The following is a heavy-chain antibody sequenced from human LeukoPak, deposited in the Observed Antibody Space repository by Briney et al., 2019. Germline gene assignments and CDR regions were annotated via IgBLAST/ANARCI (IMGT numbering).Heavy chain of an antibody. D-gene: IGHD3-10*01. CDR2: INHSGST. CDR1: GGSFSGYY. CDR3: ARVAYGSGLR. Sequence: PSETLSLTCAVYGGSFSGYYWSWIRQPPGKGLEWIGEINHSGSTNYNPSLKSRVTISVDTSKNQFSLKLSSVTAADTAVYYCARVAYGSGLRWGQGTLVTVSS. V-gene: IGHV4-34*01. J-gene: IGHJ4*02.